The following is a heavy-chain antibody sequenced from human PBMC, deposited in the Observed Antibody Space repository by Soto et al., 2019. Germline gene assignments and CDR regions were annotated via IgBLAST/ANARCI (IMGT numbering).Heavy chain of an antibody. CDR1: VFSVDT. CDR2: IKANSGGT. CDR3: ASPRSGQSPDLGY. D-gene: IGHD2-15*01. V-gene: IGHV1-2*02. J-gene: IGHJ4*02. Sequence: ASVKVSCKASVFSVDTIHWVRRAPGQGLEWMGWIKANSGGTNYAQKFQGRVTMTRDTSITTAYMELSSLTSDDTAVYYCASPRSGQSPDLGYWGQGTVVNVS.